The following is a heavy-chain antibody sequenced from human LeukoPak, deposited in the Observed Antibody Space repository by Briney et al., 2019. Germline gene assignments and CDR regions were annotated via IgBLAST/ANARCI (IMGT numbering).Heavy chain of an antibody. J-gene: IGHJ6*03. Sequence: SETLSLTCAVSGSSISSSLYYWVWVRQPPGKGREWIGTIYYTGGTYYNPSLKSRLTMSVDTSKNLFSLKVTSVTAADTAVYYCARGREDIVLLPGTKRKSYDMDVWGKGTTVTVSS. CDR1: GSSISSSLYY. D-gene: IGHD2-2*01. CDR2: IYYTGGT. V-gene: IGHV4-39*02. CDR3: ARGREDIVLLPGTKRKSYDMDV.